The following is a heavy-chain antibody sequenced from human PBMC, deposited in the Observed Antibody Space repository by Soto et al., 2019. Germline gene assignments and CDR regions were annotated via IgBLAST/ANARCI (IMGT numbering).Heavy chain of an antibody. CDR3: AMVDVYVTPSPKDV. CDR1: GGTFSNYP. J-gene: IGHJ6*02. D-gene: IGHD3-16*01. V-gene: IGHV1-69*13. Sequence: SVKVSCKASGGTFSNYPISWVRQAPGQGLEWMGGIIPIFGTVNYAQKFQSRVTITADESTSTAYMELSSLRSEDTAVYYCAMVDVYVTPSPKDVWGQGTTVTVSS. CDR2: IIPIFGTV.